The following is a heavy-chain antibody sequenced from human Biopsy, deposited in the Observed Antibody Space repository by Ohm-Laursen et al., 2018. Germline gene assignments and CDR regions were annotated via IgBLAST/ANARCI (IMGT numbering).Heavy chain of an antibody. CDR2: ISETSSHI. CDR3: ARDSSRRAREGGMDV. J-gene: IGHJ6*02. CDR1: GFSVSSYD. D-gene: IGHD6-6*01. V-gene: IGHV3-21*01. Sequence: SLRLSCSASGFSVSSYDMNWVRQAPGKGLEWIPYISETSSHIYDADLVRGRFTVARDIAKNSLYLQLNSLRVEDTAVYYCARDSSRRAREGGMDVWGQGTTVTVSS.